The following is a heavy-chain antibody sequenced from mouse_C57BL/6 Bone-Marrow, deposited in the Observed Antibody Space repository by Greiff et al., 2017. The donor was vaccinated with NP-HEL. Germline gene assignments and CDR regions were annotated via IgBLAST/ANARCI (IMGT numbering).Heavy chain of an antibody. J-gene: IGHJ3*01. Sequence: EVQRVESGGGLVQPKGSLKLSCAASGFSFNTYAMNWVRQAPGKGLEWVARIRSKSNNYATYYADSVKDRFTISRDDSESQLYLRMNNLNTEDAAKYYCVRPYCSGSSCWGWFAYWGQGTLVTDSA. D-gene: IGHD1-1*01. CDR2: IRSKSNNYAT. CDR3: VRPYCSGSSCWGWFAY. CDR1: GFSFNTYA. V-gene: IGHV10-1*01.